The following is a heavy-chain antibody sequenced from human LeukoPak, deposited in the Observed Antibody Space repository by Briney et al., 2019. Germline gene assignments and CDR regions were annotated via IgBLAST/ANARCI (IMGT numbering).Heavy chain of an antibody. D-gene: IGHD3-22*01. Sequence: ASVKVSCKASGYTFTSYGISWVRQAPGHGLEWMGWISAYNGNTNYAQKLQGRVTMTTDTSTSTAYMELRSLRSDDTAVYYCARVWGDYYDSSGYPDYWGQGTLVTVSS. CDR2: ISAYNGNT. J-gene: IGHJ4*02. CDR1: GYTFTSYG. CDR3: ARVWGDYYDSSGYPDY. V-gene: IGHV1-18*01.